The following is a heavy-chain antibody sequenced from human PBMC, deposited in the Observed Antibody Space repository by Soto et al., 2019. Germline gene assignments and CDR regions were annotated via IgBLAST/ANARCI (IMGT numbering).Heavy chain of an antibody. CDR1: GYSFTSYW. CDR3: ASGGDIVATRGPYYYGMDV. CDR2: LYPGDSAT. Sequence: GESLKISGKGSGYSFTSYWICWVRQMPGKGLKWLGILYPGDSATRYSPCFQGQVTISADKSISTAYLQWSSLKAADTAMYYCASGGDIVATRGPYYYGMDVWGQGTTVTVSS. D-gene: IGHD5-12*01. J-gene: IGHJ6*02. V-gene: IGHV5-51*01.